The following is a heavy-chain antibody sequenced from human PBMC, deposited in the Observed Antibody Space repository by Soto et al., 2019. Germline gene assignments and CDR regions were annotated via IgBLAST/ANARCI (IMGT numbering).Heavy chain of an antibody. CDR3: ARADYDFWSGYSDAFDI. D-gene: IGHD3-3*01. CDR2: INSDGSST. V-gene: IGHV3-74*01. J-gene: IGHJ3*02. Sequence: GGSLRLSCAASGFTFSSYWMHWVRQAPGKGLVWVSRINSDGSSTSYADSVKGRFTISRDNAKNTLYLEMNSLRAEDTAVYYCARADYDFWSGYSDAFDIWGQGTMVTVSS. CDR1: GFTFSSYW.